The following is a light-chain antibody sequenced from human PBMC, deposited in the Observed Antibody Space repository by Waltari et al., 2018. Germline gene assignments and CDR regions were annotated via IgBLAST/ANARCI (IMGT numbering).Light chain of an antibody. CDR3: LQYNGEPRT. CDR1: QNINTV. Sequence: DIQMTQSPSTLSASVGDRVTITCRASQNINTVLAWHQQKPGKAPKLLTYKASSLESGVPSRFSGSGSGTEFTLTINSLQPDDFATYYCLQYNGEPRTFGQGTKVEVK. J-gene: IGKJ1*01. CDR2: KAS. V-gene: IGKV1-5*03.